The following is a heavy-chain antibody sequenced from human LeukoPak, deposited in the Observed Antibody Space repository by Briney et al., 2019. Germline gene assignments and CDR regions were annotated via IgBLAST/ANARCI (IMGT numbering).Heavy chain of an antibody. J-gene: IGHJ4*02. Sequence: SETLSLTCTVSGGSISSYYWSWIRQPPGKGLERIGYIYYSGSTNYNPSLKSRVTISVDTSKNQFSLKLSSVTAAATAVYYCARYYDSSGYYYEDYWGQGTLVTVSS. CDR1: GGSISSYY. V-gene: IGHV4-59*01. CDR3: ARYYDSSGYYYEDY. D-gene: IGHD3-22*01. CDR2: IYYSGST.